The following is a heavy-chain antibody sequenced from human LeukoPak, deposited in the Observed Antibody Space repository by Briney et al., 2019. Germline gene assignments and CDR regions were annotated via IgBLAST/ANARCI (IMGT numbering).Heavy chain of an antibody. CDR3: ARENRLGYCSSTSCLPFDY. CDR1: GGSFSGYY. CDR2: INHSGST. J-gene: IGHJ4*02. V-gene: IGHV4-34*01. D-gene: IGHD2-2*01. Sequence: PSETLSLTCAVYGGSFSGYYWSWIRQPLGKGLEWIGEINHSGSTNYNPSLKSRVTISVDTSKNQFSLKLSSVTAADTAVYYCARENRLGYCSSTSCLPFDYWGQGTLVTVSS.